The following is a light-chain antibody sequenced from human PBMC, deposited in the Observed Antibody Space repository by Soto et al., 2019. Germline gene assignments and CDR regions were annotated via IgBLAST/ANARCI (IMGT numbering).Light chain of an antibody. Sequence: QSVLTQPPSASGTPGQRVTISCSGSSSNIGSNTVNWYQQLPGTAPKLLIYSNNQRPSGVPDRLSGSKSGTSTSLAISGLQSEDEADDYCATWDDSLNGPVFGGGTQLTVL. CDR3: ATWDDSLNGPV. CDR1: SSNIGSNT. CDR2: SNN. J-gene: IGLJ2*01. V-gene: IGLV1-44*01.